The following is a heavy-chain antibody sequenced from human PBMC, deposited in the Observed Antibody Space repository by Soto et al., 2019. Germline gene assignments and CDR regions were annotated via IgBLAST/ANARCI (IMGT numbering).Heavy chain of an antibody. J-gene: IGHJ5*02. V-gene: IGHV3-7*01. Sequence: EVQLVESGGGLVQPGGSLRLSCAASGFTFSSYWMSWVRQAPGKGLEWVANIKQDGSEKYYVDSVKGRFTISRDNAKNSLYLQMNSLRAEDTAVYYCARGGVWFGEWWFEPWGQGTLVTVCS. CDR2: IKQDGSEK. CDR1: GFTFSSYW. CDR3: ARGGVWFGEWWFEP. D-gene: IGHD3-10*01.